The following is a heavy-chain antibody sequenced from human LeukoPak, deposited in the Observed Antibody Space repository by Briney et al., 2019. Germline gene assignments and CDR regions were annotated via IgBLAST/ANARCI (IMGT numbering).Heavy chain of an antibody. J-gene: IGHJ4*02. CDR2: ISGSGGST. D-gene: IGHD3-10*01. Sequence: PGGSLRLSCAASGFTFSSYAMSGVRQAPGKGLEWVSAISGSGGSTYYADSVKGRFTISRDNSKNTLYLQMNSLRAEDTAVYYCAKTYYGSGSYYNPFDYWGQGTLVTVSS. CDR1: GFTFSSYA. CDR3: AKTYYGSGSYYNPFDY. V-gene: IGHV3-23*01.